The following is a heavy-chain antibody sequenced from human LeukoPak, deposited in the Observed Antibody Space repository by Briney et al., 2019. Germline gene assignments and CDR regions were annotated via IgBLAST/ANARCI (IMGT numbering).Heavy chain of an antibody. Sequence: GESLKISCKGSGYSFTSYWIGWVRQMPGKGLEWVGIIYPGDSETRYSPSFQGQVTVSADKSISTAYLQWSSLKASDTAMYYCARQYCSSTSCYTSDAFDIWGQGTMVTVSS. V-gene: IGHV5-51*01. D-gene: IGHD2-2*02. CDR3: ARQYCSSTSCYTSDAFDI. J-gene: IGHJ3*02. CDR1: GYSFTSYW. CDR2: IYPGDSET.